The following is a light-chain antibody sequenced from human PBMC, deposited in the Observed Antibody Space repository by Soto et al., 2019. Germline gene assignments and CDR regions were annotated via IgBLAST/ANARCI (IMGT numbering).Light chain of an antibody. CDR1: QGISSY. Sequence: AIRMTQSPSSFSASTGDRVTITCRASQGISSYLAWYQQKPGKAPKLLIYAASTLQSGVPSRFSGSGSGTDFTLTISCLQSEDFAPYYCQQYYSTPLTFGGGTKVEVK. CDR3: QQYYSTPLT. V-gene: IGKV1-8*01. J-gene: IGKJ4*01. CDR2: AAS.